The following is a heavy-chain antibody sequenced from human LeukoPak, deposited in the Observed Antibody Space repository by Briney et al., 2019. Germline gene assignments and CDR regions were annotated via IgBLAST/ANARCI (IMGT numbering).Heavy chain of an antibody. V-gene: IGHV1-18*01. CDR3: ARVVAYCGGDCYSEFDY. Sequence: GASVKVSCKASGYTFTSYGISWVRQAPGQGLEWMGWISAYNGNTNYAQKLQGRVTMTTDTSMSTAYMELRSLRSDDTAVYYCARVVAYCGGDCYSEFDYWGQGTLVTVSS. J-gene: IGHJ4*02. CDR1: GYTFTSYG. D-gene: IGHD2-21*02. CDR2: ISAYNGNT.